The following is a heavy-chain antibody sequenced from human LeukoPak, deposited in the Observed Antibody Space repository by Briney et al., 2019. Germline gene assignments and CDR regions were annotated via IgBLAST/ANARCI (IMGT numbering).Heavy chain of an antibody. J-gene: IGHJ4*02. CDR1: GFTFSSYG. V-gene: IGHV3-30*02. CDR3: AKDLGGYGDPHDY. Sequence: GGSLRLSCAASGFTFSSYGMHWVRQAPGKGLEWVAVIWYDGSNKYYADSVKGRFTISRDNSKNTLYLQMNSLRAEDTAVYYCAKDLGGYGDPHDYWGQGTLVTVSS. D-gene: IGHD4-17*01. CDR2: IWYDGSNK.